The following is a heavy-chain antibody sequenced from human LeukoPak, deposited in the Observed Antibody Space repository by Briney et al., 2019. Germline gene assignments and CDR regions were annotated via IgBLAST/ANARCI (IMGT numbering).Heavy chain of an antibody. CDR3: ARVYTFRRGYYSYYGMDV. CDR2: INHSGST. Sequence: ASETLSLTCAVYGGSFSGYYWSWIRQPPGKGLEWIGEINHSGSTNYNPSLKSRVTISVDTSKNQFFLKLSSVTAADTAVYYCARVYTFRRGYYSYYGMDVWGQGTTVTVSS. V-gene: IGHV4-34*01. J-gene: IGHJ6*02. D-gene: IGHD3-3*01. CDR1: GGSFSGYY.